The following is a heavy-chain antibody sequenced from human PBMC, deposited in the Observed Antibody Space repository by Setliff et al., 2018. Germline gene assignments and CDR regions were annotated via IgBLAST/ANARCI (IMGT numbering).Heavy chain of an antibody. V-gene: IGHV5-51*01. Sequence: GESLKISCKGSGYSFTNYWIGWVRQMPGKGLEWMGIIYPGDSDTRYSPSFQGQVTISADKSISTAYLQWSSLKASDTAMYYCARRRYYDSSGYYYFDYWGQGTLVTVSS. J-gene: IGHJ4*02. D-gene: IGHD3-22*01. CDR2: IYPGDSDT. CDR1: GYSFTNYW. CDR3: ARRRYYDSSGYYYFDY.